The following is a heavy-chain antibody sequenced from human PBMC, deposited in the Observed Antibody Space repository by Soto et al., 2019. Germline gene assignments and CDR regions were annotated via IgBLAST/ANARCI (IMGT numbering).Heavy chain of an antibody. V-gene: IGHV1-18*01. CDR2: ISAYNGNT. D-gene: IGHD4-4*01. CDR1: GYTFTSYG. Sequence: QVQLVQSGAEVKKPGASVKVSCKASGYTFTSYGISWVRQAPGQGLEWMGWISAYNGNTNYAQKLQGRVTMTTDTATSTAYMKLRSLISDDTAVYYCARALELQFSYGWFDPWGQGTLVTVSS. J-gene: IGHJ5*02. CDR3: ARALELQFSYGWFDP.